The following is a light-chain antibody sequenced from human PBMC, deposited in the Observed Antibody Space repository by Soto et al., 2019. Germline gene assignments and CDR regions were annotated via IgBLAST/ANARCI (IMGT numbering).Light chain of an antibody. Sequence: ELVMTQSPATLSVSPRGRATLSLSASQTVSSNYLAWCQQRPGQAPRLLIYGASTRAAGIPDRFSGSGSGTDFTLTITRLEPEDSAVYFCQQYTGQPTTFGQGTRLEIK. CDR2: GAS. J-gene: IGKJ5*01. V-gene: IGKV3-20*01. CDR1: QTVSSNY. CDR3: QQYTGQPTT.